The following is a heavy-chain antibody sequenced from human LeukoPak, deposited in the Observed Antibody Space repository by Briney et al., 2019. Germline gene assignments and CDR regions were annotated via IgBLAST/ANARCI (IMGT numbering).Heavy chain of an antibody. J-gene: IGHJ4*02. D-gene: IGHD3-22*01. CDR2: IYPGDSDT. CDR1: GYSFTSYW. Sequence: GESLKISCKGSGYSFTSYWIGWVRQMPGKGLEWMGIIYPGDSDTRYSPSFQGQVTISADKSISTAYLQWISLKASDTAMYYCARHAPYYYDSNYPDYWGQGTLVTVSS. CDR3: ARHAPYYYDSNYPDY. V-gene: IGHV5-51*01.